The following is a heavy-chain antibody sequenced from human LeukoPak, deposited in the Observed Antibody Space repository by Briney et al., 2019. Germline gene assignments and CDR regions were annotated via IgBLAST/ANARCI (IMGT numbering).Heavy chain of an antibody. J-gene: IGHJ6*02. Sequence: SETLSLTCIVSGGSISSISSNSYHWGWIRQPPGKGLEWIGSIYYSGGTYYNPSLKSRVTISVDTSKNQFSLKLSSVTAADTALYYCAREMGVVTAHGIDVWGQGTTVTVSS. CDR1: GGSISSISSNSYH. D-gene: IGHD4-23*01. CDR2: IYYSGGT. V-gene: IGHV4-39*02. CDR3: AREMGVVTAHGIDV.